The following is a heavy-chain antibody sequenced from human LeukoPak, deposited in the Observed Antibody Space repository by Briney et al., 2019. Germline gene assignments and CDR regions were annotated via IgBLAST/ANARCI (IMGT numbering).Heavy chain of an antibody. V-gene: IGHV3-33*06. CDR2: LWFDGSNT. J-gene: IGHJ2*01. D-gene: IGHD3-22*01. CDR3: AKDPYYYDSSDYLRDVRGYFDL. Sequence: PGGSLRLSCAASGFTFSSYSMNWVRQAPGKGLEWVAVLWFDGSNTYYADSVKGRFTISRDNSKNTLYLQMNSLRAEDTAVYYCAKDPYYYDSSDYLRDVRGYFDLWGRGTLVTVSS. CDR1: GFTFSSYS.